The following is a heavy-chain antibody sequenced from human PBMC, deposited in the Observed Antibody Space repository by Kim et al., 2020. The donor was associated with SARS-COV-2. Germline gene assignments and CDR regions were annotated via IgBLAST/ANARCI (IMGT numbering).Heavy chain of an antibody. J-gene: IGHJ6*02. CDR3: ARDEGPRIAAAGTGYYYYGMDV. CDR2: IYTSGST. CDR1: GGSISSYY. Sequence: SETLSLTCTVSGGSISSYYWSWIRQPAGKGLEWIGRIYTSGSTNYNPSLKSRVTMSVDTSKNQFSLKLSSVTAADTAVYYCARDEGPRIAAAGTGYYYYGMDVWGQGTTVTVSS. D-gene: IGHD6-13*01. V-gene: IGHV4-4*07.